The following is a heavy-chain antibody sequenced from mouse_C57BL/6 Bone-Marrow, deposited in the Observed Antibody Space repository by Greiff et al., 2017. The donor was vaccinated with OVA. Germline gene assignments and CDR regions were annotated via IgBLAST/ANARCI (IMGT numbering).Heavy chain of an antibody. CDR1: GYTFTDYN. CDR3: AGGAAQAADWFAY. CDR2: INPNNGGT. V-gene: IGHV1-22*01. J-gene: IGHJ3*01. Sequence: VQLQQSGPELVKPGASVKMSCEASGYTFTDYNMHWVKQSHGKSLEWIGYINPNNGGTSYNQKFKGKATLTVNKSSSTAYIELRSLTWEDSEVYYCAGGAAQAADWFAYWGKGTLVTVSA. D-gene: IGHD3-2*02.